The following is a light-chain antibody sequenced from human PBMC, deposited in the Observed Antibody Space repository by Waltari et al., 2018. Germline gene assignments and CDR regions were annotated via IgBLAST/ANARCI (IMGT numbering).Light chain of an antibody. CDR1: TSAVGNYDL. CDR3: CSYAGRGTYV. J-gene: IGLJ1*01. V-gene: IGLV2-23*02. CDR2: EVI. Sequence: QSALTQPASVSGTPGQSITISCTGTTSAVGNYDLVPWYHQHPGKAPKLLIGEVIKRPSGVASRFSGSKSGNTASLTISGLQGEDEADYYCCSYAGRGTYVFGSGTKVTVL.